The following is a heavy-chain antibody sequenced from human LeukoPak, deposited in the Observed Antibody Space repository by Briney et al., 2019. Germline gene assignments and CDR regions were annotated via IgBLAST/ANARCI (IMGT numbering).Heavy chain of an antibody. Sequence: SETLSLICAVYGGSFSGYYWSWIRQPPGKGLEWIGEINHSGSTNYNPSLKSRVTISVDTSKNQFSLKLSSVTAADTAVYYCARQGPAPFFDYWGQGSLLTVSS. CDR2: INHSGST. CDR1: GGSFSGYY. V-gene: IGHV4-34*01. CDR3: ARQGPAPFFDY. J-gene: IGHJ4*02.